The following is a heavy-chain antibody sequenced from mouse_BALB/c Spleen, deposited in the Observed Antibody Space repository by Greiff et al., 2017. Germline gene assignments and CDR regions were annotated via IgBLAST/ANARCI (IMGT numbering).Heavy chain of an antibody. D-gene: IGHD2-3*01. CDR1: GYTFTSYW. Sequence: QVQLQQSGAELARPGASVKLSCKASGYTFTSYWMQWVKQRPGQGLEWIGAIYPGDGDTRYTQKFKGKATLTADKSSSTAYMQLSSLASEDSAVYYCAREGGLLEIDYWGQGTTLTVSS. V-gene: IGHV1-87*01. J-gene: IGHJ2*01. CDR2: IYPGDGDT. CDR3: AREGGLLEIDY.